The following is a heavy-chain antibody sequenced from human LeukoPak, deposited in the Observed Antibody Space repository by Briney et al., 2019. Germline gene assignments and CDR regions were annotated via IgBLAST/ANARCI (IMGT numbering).Heavy chain of an antibody. CDR2: IRNQIYGGTP. V-gene: IGHV3-49*04. J-gene: IGHJ5*02. CDR3: TRDLARSSRDGAGWFDP. CDR1: GFIFGDHH. D-gene: IGHD5-24*01. Sequence: GGSLRLSCRTSGFIFGDHHMSWVRQAPGKGLEWVGFIRNQIYGGTPEYAASVKGRFTISRDDSRNVAYLHMDSLKTEDTAVYFCTRDLARSSRDGAGWFDPWGQGTLVTVSS.